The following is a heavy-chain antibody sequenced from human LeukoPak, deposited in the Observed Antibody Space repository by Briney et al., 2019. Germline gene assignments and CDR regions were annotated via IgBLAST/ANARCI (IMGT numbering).Heavy chain of an antibody. J-gene: IGHJ6*04. CDR2: IYHSGST. D-gene: IGHD2-2*01. CDR3: ARDDCSRTSCYFGVDV. CDR1: GYSISSGYY. Sequence: SETLSLTCIVSGYSISSGYYWGWLRQPPGKGLEWIGSIYHSGSTYYNPSLKSRVTISVDTSKNQFSLQLSSVTAADTAAYYCARDDCSRTSCYFGVDVWGKGTTVTVSS. V-gene: IGHV4-38-2*02.